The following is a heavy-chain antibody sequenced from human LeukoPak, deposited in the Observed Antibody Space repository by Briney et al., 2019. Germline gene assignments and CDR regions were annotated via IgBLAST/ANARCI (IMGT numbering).Heavy chain of an antibody. J-gene: IGHJ4*02. CDR2: IYYSGST. CDR3: ASCTLTGTTYFDY. V-gene: IGHV4-59*12. CDR1: GGSISSYY. Sequence: SETLSLTCTVSGGSISSYYWSWIRQPPGKGLEWIGYIYYSGSTYYNPSLKSRVTISVDTSKNQFSLKLSSVTAADTAVYYCASCTLTGTTYFDYWGQGTLVTVSS. D-gene: IGHD1-7*01.